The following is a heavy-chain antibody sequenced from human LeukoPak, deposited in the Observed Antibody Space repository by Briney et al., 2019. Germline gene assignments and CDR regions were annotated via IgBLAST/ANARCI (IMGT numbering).Heavy chain of an antibody. J-gene: IGHJ3*01. CDR1: GYTFTGYY. Sequence: ASVKVSCKASGYTFTGYYMHWVRQAPGQGLEWMGRINPNNGGTNYAQKFQGRDTMTRDTSISTDYMELSSLRSDDTAVYYCAHGGGSYGDVWGQGTMVTVSS. D-gene: IGHD1-26*01. CDR3: AHGGGSYGDV. V-gene: IGHV1-2*06. CDR2: INPNNGGT.